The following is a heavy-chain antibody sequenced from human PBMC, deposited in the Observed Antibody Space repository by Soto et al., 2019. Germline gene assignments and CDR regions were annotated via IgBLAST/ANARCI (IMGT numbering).Heavy chain of an antibody. J-gene: IGHJ4*02. CDR3: TRPXPWPFYYDSSGYFISDY. Sequence: VKVVCKASGYTFTAYDIHCVQQAPAQGLEWMGWINPNSGDTNYAQNFQGRVIMTRDTSISTAYMELSRLRSDDTAVYYCTRPXPWPFYYDSSGYFISDYWGQGTLVTVSS. V-gene: IGHV1-2*02. CDR1: GYTFTAYD. CDR2: INPNSGDT. D-gene: IGHD3-22*01.